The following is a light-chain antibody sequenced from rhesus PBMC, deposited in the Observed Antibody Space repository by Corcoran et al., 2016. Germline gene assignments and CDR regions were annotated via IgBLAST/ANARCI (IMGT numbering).Light chain of an antibody. J-gene: IGKJ2*01. Sequence: DIQMTQSPSSLSASVGDTVTLTCRASQGIRDWLAWFQQKPGKAPNLLIYRASNLESGVPSRFSGRGYGTDFTLTISSLQPEDIATDYCQQHEDTPFSFGQGTKVEI. CDR3: QQHEDTPFS. CDR1: QGIRDW. V-gene: IGKV1-69*01. CDR2: RAS.